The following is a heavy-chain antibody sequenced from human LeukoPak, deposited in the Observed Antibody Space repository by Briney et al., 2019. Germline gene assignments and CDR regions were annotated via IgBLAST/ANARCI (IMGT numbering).Heavy chain of an antibody. V-gene: IGHV3-74*01. CDR2: INTDGRST. Sequence: PGGSLRLSCAASGFTFNRYWMHWVRQAPGKGLVWVSRINTDGRSTSYADFVKGRFTIPRDNAKNTLYLQMNSLRAEDTAVYYCVRERQQVQTDWFDPWGQGTLVTVSS. D-gene: IGHD1-1*01. CDR1: GFTFNRYW. CDR3: VRERQQVQTDWFDP. J-gene: IGHJ5*02.